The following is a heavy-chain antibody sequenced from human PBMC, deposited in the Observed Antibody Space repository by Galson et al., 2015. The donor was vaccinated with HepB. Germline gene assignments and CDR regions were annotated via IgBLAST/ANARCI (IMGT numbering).Heavy chain of an antibody. CDR3: AREGVLWFGELLGAFDI. Sequence: SLRLSCAVSGFTFSDYPMSWIRQAPGKGLEWVSYISSSRSYTIYADSVEGRFTISRDNAKNSLYLQMNSLRAEDTAVYYCAREGVLWFGELLGAFDIWGQETMVTVSS. V-gene: IGHV3-11*06. CDR1: GFTFSDYP. D-gene: IGHD3-10*01. CDR2: ISSSRSYT. J-gene: IGHJ3*02.